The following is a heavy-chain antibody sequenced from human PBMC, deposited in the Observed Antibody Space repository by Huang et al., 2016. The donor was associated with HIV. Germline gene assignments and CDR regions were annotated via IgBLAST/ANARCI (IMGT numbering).Heavy chain of an antibody. J-gene: IGHJ3*02. CDR2: IREDSGQK. CDR1: DFDFSSYW. V-gene: IGHV3-7*01. Sequence: EVQLVESGGGLVQPGGSLRLSCAASDFDFSSYWMMWLRQVQGKGLGRVASIREDSGQKDYLDSVKGRVIISRDNPKKSLYLQMNNLRAEDAAVYYCARDPFIKAFDIWGQGTLVTVSS. CDR3: ARDPFIKAFDI.